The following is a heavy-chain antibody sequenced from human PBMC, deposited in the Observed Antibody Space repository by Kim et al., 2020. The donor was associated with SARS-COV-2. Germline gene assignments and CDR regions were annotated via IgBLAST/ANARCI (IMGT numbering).Heavy chain of an antibody. CDR1: GGSFSGYY. CDR3: AIGSWYYFDY. D-gene: IGHD6-13*01. V-gene: IGHV4-34*01. J-gene: IGHJ4*02. CDR2: INHSGST. Sequence: SETLSLTCAVYGGSFSGYYWSWIRQPPGKGLEWIGEINHSGSTNYNPSLKSRVTISVDTSKNQFSLKLSSVTAADTAVYYCAIGSWYYFDYWGQGTLVTV.